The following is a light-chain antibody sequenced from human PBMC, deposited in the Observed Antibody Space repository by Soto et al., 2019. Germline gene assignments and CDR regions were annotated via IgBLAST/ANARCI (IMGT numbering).Light chain of an antibody. CDR3: NSFAGYSTL. CDR1: SRDVGGYDY. CDR2: EVT. V-gene: IGLV2-8*01. Sequence: QSALTQPPSASGSPGQSVTISCTGTSRDVGGYDYVSWYQQHPGKAPKLIIYEVTKRPSGVPDRFSGSKSGNTASLTVSGLQAEDEADYYCNSFAGYSTLFGAGTQLTVL. J-gene: IGLJ2*01.